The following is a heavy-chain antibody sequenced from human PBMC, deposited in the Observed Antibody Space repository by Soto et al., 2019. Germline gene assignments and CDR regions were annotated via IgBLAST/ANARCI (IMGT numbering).Heavy chain of an antibody. D-gene: IGHD3-10*01. CDR3: AKEGRGDYYGMDV. CDR2: ISYDGSNK. CDR1: GFTFSSYG. Sequence: QVQLVESGGGVVQPGRSLRLSCAASGFTFSSYGMHWVRQAPGKGLEWVAVISYDGSNKYYADSVKGRFTISRDNSKNTLYLQMNSLRAEDTAVYYCAKEGRGDYYGMDVWGQGTTVTVSS. J-gene: IGHJ6*02. V-gene: IGHV3-30*18.